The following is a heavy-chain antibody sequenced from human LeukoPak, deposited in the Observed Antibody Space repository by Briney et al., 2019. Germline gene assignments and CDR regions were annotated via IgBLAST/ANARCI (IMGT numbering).Heavy chain of an antibody. V-gene: IGHV3-53*01. D-gene: IGHD2-8*01. CDR2: IYADGDST. CDR3: ARAGHCTNGICYTADFDY. Sequence: GGSLRLSCAASGFTVSSNYMSWVRQAPGKGLEWVSLIYADGDSTYYAAPVKGRFTISRDNSKNTLYLHMNSLRAEDTAVYYCARAGHCTNGICYTADFDYWGQGTLVTVSS. CDR1: GFTVSSNY. J-gene: IGHJ4*02.